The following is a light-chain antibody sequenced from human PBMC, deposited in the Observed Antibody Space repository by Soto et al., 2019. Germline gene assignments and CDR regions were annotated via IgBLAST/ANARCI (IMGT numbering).Light chain of an antibody. CDR1: QTISSW. V-gene: IGKV1-5*03. CDR2: KAS. CDR3: QHYNSYSEA. Sequence: IQMTQSPSTLSGSVGDRVTITCRASQTISSWWAWYQQKPGKAPKLLIYKASTLKSGVPSRFSGSGSGTEFTLTISSLQPDDFATYYCQHYNSYSEAFGQGTKVDNK. J-gene: IGKJ1*01.